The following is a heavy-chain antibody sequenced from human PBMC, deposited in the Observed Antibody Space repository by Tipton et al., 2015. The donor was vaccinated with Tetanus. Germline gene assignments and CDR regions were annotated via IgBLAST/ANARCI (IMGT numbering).Heavy chain of an antibody. CDR3: ARGRGLGPHEYFEH. CDR2: ISAYHGIS. V-gene: IGHV1-18*04. D-gene: IGHD3/OR15-3a*01. Sequence: QLVQSGAEVKKPGASVKVSCKASGYTFTTYAITWVRQAPGQGLEWMGWISAYHGISNSAPKFEGRLTMTTDTSTNTAHMELRSLISDDTAVYYCARGRGLGPHEYFEHWGQGTLVTVSS. J-gene: IGHJ5*02. CDR1: GYTFTTYA.